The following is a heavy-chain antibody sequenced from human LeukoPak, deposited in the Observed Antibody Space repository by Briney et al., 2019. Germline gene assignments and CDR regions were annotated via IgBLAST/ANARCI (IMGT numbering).Heavy chain of an antibody. V-gene: IGHV3-30*19. CDR2: ISYDGSNK. CDR3: ARDGPKVVRGVINYYYYYGMDV. Sequence: AGRSLRLSCAASGFTFSSYGMHWVRQAPGKGLEWVAVISYDGSNKYYADSVKGRFTISRDNSKNTLYLQMNSLRAEDTAVYYCARDGPKVVRGVINYYYYYGMDVWGKGTTVTVSS. J-gene: IGHJ6*04. CDR1: GFTFSSYG. D-gene: IGHD3-10*02.